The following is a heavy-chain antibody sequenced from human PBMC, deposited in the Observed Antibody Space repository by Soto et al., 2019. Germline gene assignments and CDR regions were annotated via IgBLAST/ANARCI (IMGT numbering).Heavy chain of an antibody. CDR2: IYYSGST. CDR3: ARAGTRAFDI. V-gene: IGHV4-59*01. Sequence: QVQLQESGPGLVKPSETLSLTCTVSGGSISSYYWSWIRQPPGKGLEWIGYIYYSGSTNYNPSLKSRVTISVDTSKNQFSLKLSSVTAADTAGYYCARAGTRAFDIWGQGTMVTVSS. D-gene: IGHD6-13*01. J-gene: IGHJ3*02. CDR1: GGSISSYY.